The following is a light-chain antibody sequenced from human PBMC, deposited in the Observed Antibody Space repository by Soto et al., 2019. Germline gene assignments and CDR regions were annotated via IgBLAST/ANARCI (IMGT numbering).Light chain of an antibody. Sequence: DIQMTQSPSTLSASVGDRVTITCRASQSISSWLAWYQQKPGKAPKLLIYDASSLESGVPSRFSGSGSGTEFTLTISILRPDDFATYYCQQYNSYSPITFGQGTRLEFK. CDR1: QSISSW. CDR3: QQYNSYSPIT. J-gene: IGKJ5*01. V-gene: IGKV1-5*01. CDR2: DAS.